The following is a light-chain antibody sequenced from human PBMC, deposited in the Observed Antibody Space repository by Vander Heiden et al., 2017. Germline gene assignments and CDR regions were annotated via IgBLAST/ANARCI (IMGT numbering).Light chain of an antibody. CDR2: KDS. J-gene: IGLJ2*01. Sequence: SYALPQPPSVSVSPGQTARITCSGDALPKQYAFWYQQKPGQAPVLVMYKDSERSSGIPDRFSGSSSGTTVTLTISGVQAEDEADYYCQSADSSGADVVFGGGTKLTVL. CDR1: ALPKQY. V-gene: IGLV3-25*03. CDR3: QSADSSGADVV.